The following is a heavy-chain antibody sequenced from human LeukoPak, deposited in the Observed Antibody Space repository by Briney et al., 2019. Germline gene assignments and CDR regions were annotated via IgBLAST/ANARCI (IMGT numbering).Heavy chain of an antibody. D-gene: IGHD6-13*01. CDR2: IIPMLGTA. CDR1: DDTFSTSA. J-gene: IGHJ4*02. V-gene: IGHV1-69*06. CDR3: ARTGRDTSSSNPFDL. Sequence: SVKVSCKTSDDTFSTSAISWVRQAPGQGLEWMGRIIPMLGTASNAEKFYGRVTITADKSTGTTYLELNSLRSDDTAVYYRARTGRDTSSSNPFDLWGQGTRVTVSS.